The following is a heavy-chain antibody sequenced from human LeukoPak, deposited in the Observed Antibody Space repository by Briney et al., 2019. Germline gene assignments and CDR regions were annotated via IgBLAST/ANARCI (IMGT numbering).Heavy chain of an antibody. D-gene: IGHD6-13*01. Sequence: GGSLRLSCDASGFIFSDYYMTWIRQAPGKGLEWVSHISSSGSYRNYADSVKGRFTISRDNAKNSLYLQMDSLRAEDTAVYYCASLAAAGDFQHWGQGTLVTVSS. CDR3: ASLAAAGDFQH. V-gene: IGHV3-11*03. CDR1: GFIFSDYY. CDR2: ISSSGSYR. J-gene: IGHJ1*01.